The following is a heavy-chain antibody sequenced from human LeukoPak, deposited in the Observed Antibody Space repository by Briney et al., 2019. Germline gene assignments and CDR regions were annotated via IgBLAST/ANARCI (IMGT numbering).Heavy chain of an antibody. CDR3: ATREFSFESRTDY. CDR1: GYTLTELS. CDR2: FDPEDGET. J-gene: IGHJ4*02. V-gene: IGHV1-24*01. Sequence: ASVKVSCKVSGYTLTELSMHWVRQAPGKGLEGMGGFDPEDGETIYAQKFQGRVTMTEDTSTDTAYMELSSLRSEDTAVYYCATREFSFESRTDYWGQGTLVTVSS. D-gene: IGHD3-3*01.